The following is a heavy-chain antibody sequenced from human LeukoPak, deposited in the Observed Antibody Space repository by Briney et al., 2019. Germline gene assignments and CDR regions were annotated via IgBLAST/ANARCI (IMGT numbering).Heavy chain of an antibody. CDR2: IYPGDSDT. J-gene: IGHJ4*02. V-gene: IGHV5-51*01. Sequence: GESLKISCKGSGYSFTSYWIGWVRQMPGKGLEWMGIIYPGDSDTRYSPSFQGQVTISADKSISTAYLQWSSLKASDTAMYYCARQQTHYDFWSGYPLYSSSHPYYFDYWGQGTLVTVSS. CDR3: ARQQTHYDFWSGYPLYSSSHPYYFDY. D-gene: IGHD3-3*01. CDR1: GYSFTSYW.